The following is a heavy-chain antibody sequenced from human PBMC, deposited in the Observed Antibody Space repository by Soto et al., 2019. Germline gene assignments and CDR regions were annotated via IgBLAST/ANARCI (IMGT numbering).Heavy chain of an antibody. J-gene: IGHJ6*02. V-gene: IGHV4-38-2*02. CDR1: GFPISSTYS. D-gene: IGHD4-17*01. CDR3: ARVTMVIRDSDHFGVDV. Sequence: TLSLTCLVSGFPISSTYSWGWIRQPPGKGLEWIGSISHSGTTSYSPSLTSRVSISVDTSKNQVSLKLTSVTAADTAVYFCARVTMVIRDSDHFGVDVWGHGTTVTVSS. CDR2: ISHSGTT.